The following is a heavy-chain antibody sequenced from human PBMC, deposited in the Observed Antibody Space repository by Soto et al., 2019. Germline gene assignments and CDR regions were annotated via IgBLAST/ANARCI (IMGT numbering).Heavy chain of an antibody. CDR2: IYYSGST. J-gene: IGHJ5*02. D-gene: IGHD4-17*01. V-gene: IGHV4-59*01. CDR1: GGSISSYY. CDR3: ARVDSYGDDNWFDP. Sequence: SETLSLTCTVSGGSISSYYWSWIRQPPGKGLEWIGYIYYSGSTNYNPSLKSRVTISVDTSKNQFSLKLSSVTAADTAVYYCARVDSYGDDNWFDPWGQGTLVTVSS.